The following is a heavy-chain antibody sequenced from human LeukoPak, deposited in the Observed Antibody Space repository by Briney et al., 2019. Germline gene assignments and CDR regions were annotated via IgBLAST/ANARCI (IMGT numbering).Heavy chain of an antibody. CDR3: ARDMRSSGYYLAYYFDY. V-gene: IGHV1-69*04. Sequence: GSSVKVSCKASGGTFSSSAISWVRQAPGQGLEWTGRVIPIVGIANYAQKFQGRVTITADKSTSTAYMELSSLRSEDTAVYYCARDMRSSGYYLAYYFDYWGQGTLVTVSS. J-gene: IGHJ4*02. D-gene: IGHD3-22*01. CDR1: GGTFSSSA. CDR2: VIPIVGIA.